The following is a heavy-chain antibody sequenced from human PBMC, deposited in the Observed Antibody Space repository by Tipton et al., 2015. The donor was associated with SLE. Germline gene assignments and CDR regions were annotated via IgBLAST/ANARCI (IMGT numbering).Heavy chain of an antibody. V-gene: IGHV3-74*01. Sequence: SLRLSCAASGFTFTSYGMHWVRQAPGKGLVWVSRVNVDESSTSYADSVKGRFTISRDNAKNTLFLQMSSLRAEDMAVYYCARVSVAGRQAFDFWGQGTMVTVSS. CDR2: VNVDESST. D-gene: IGHD6-6*01. CDR1: GFTFTSYG. J-gene: IGHJ3*01. CDR3: ARVSVAGRQAFDF.